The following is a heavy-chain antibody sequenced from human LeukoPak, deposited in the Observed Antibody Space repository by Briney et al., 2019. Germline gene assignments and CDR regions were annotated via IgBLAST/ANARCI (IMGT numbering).Heavy chain of an antibody. CDR2: ISGSGGST. J-gene: IGHJ3*02. CDR1: GFTFSSYG. Sequence: GGSLRLSCAASGFTFSSYGMSWVRQAPGKGLEWVSAISGSGGSTYYADSVKGRFTISRDNSKNTLYLQMNSLRAEDTAVYYCAKDSEWFGELLNAFDIWGQGTMVTVSS. CDR3: AKDSEWFGELLNAFDI. D-gene: IGHD3-10*01. V-gene: IGHV3-23*01.